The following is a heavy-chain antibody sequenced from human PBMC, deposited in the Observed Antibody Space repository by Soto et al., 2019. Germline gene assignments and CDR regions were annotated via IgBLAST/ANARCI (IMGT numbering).Heavy chain of an antibody. V-gene: IGHV4-30-2*01. CDR1: GGSISSGGYS. CDR3: ARGFRYFWTGTKDPGGDAFDI. J-gene: IGHJ3*02. D-gene: IGHD1-7*01. CDR2: IYHSGST. Sequence: SETLSLTCAVSGGSISSGGYSWSWIRQPPGKGLEWIGYIYHSGSTYYNPSLKSRVTISVDTSKNQFSLKLSSVTAADTAVYYCARGFRYFWTGTKDPGGDAFDIWGQGTMVTVSS.